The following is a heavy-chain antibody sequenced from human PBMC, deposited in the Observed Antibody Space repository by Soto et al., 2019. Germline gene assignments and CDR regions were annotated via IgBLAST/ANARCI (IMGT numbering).Heavy chain of an antibody. J-gene: IGHJ4*02. CDR1: GYSFAGYW. CDR3: ARQIYDSDTGRKFHYYSDS. Sequence: GESLKISCKGSGYSFAGYWITWVRQKPGKGLEWMGRIDPSDSQTYYSPSFRGHVTISVTKSITTVFLQWSSLRASDTAMYYCARQIYDSDTGRKFHYYSDSWGQGTPVPVSS. CDR2: IDPSDSQT. D-gene: IGHD3-22*01. V-gene: IGHV5-10-1*01.